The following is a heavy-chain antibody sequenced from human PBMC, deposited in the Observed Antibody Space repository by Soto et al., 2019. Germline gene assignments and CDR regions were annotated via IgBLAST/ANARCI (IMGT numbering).Heavy chain of an antibody. Sequence: SETLSLTCTVSGGSVSSGSYYWSWIRQPPGKGLEWIGYIYYRGSTNYNPSLKSRVTISVATSKNQFSLKLSSVTAADTAVYYCARALRAYCGGDCYSAYFDYWGQGSLVTVSS. J-gene: IGHJ4*02. D-gene: IGHD2-21*02. V-gene: IGHV4-61*01. CDR1: GGSVSSGSYY. CDR2: IYYRGST. CDR3: ARALRAYCGGDCYSAYFDY.